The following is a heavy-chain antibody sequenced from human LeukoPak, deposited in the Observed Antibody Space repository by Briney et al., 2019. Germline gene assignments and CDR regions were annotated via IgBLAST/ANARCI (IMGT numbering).Heavy chain of an antibody. CDR3: TKDRSYGRSYFDY. D-gene: IGHD5-18*01. CDR1: GFTVSNNY. CDR2: IYSGGST. Sequence: GGSLRLSCAASGFTVSNNYMSWVRQAPGKGLEWVSVIYSGGSTYYADSVKGRFTISRDSSENTLYLQMNSLRIEDTAVYYCTKDRSYGRSYFDYWGQGTLVTVAS. V-gene: IGHV3-66*02. J-gene: IGHJ4*02.